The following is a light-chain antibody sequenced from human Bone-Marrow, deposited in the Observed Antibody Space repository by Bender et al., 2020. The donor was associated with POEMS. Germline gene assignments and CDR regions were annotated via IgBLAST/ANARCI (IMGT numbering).Light chain of an antibody. Sequence: QSVLTQPPSASGTPGQRVTISCSGTSSDVGSYNVVSWYQQHPGKAPQLMIYEVTKRPSGVSNRFSASKSGNTASLSISGLQAEDEADYYCCSYAGSSTWVFGGGTKLTVL. V-gene: IGLV2-23*02. CDR2: EVT. J-gene: IGLJ3*02. CDR1: SSDVGSYNV. CDR3: CSYAGSSTWV.